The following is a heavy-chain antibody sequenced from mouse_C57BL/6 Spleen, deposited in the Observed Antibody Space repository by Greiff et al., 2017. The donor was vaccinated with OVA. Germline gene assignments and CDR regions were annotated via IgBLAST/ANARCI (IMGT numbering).Heavy chain of an antibody. CDR2: IYPGGGYT. CDR1: GYTFTNYW. J-gene: IGHJ3*01. Sequence: VQLQQSGAELVRPGTSVKMSCKASGYTFTNYWIGWAKQRPGHGLEWIGDIYPGGGYTNYNEKFKGKATLTADKSSSTAYMQFRSLTSEDPAIYYCARKYDYVGRAWFAYWGQGTLVTVSA. V-gene: IGHV1-63*01. CDR3: ARKYDYVGRAWFAY. D-gene: IGHD2-4*01.